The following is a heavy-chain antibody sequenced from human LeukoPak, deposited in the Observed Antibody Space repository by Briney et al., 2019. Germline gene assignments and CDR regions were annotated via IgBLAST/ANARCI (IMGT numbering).Heavy chain of an antibody. CDR3: AKDERNWNYNLASQTYD. J-gene: IGHJ4*02. CDR2: ISGSGVST. Sequence: GGSLRLSCAASGFRFSSCAMSWVRQAPGKGLEWVSAISGSGVSTYYADSVKGRFTVSRDNSKNTLYLQMSSLRAEDTAVYYCAKDERNWNYNLASQTYDWGQGTLVTVSS. CDR1: GFRFSSCA. V-gene: IGHV3-23*01. D-gene: IGHD1-7*01.